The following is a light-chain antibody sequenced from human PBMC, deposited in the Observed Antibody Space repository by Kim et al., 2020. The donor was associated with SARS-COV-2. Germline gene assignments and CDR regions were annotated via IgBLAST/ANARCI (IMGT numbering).Light chain of an antibody. CDR3: GSNAGSNYYV. CDR1: SSDSGVYDY. CDR2: EVR. V-gene: IGLV2-8*01. Sequence: GQSVTFSCTGTSSDSGVYDYVSWYQPQPGKAPKLTSDEVRTRPAGVPDRFSNSKSGDTPSLTVSGLQAEDEDDYYCGSNAGSNYYVFGTGTKVTVL. J-gene: IGLJ1*01.